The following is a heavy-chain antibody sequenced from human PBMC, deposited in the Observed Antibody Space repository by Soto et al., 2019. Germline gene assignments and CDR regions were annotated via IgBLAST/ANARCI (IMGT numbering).Heavy chain of an antibody. Sequence: ASVKVSCKASGSTFTSYDINWVRQATGQGLEWMGWMNPKSGNTGYAQKFQGRVTMTRNTSISTAYMELSSLRSEDTAVYYCARPYASVDGMDVWGQGTTVTVSS. CDR3: ARPYASVDGMDV. CDR1: GSTFTSYD. V-gene: IGHV1-8*01. CDR2: MNPKSGNT. J-gene: IGHJ6*02. D-gene: IGHD4-17*01.